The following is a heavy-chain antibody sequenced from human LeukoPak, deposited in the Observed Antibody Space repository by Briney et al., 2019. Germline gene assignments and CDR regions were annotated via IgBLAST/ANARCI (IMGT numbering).Heavy chain of an antibody. CDR2: LTGSGVST. CDR3: VRFQQQIL. J-gene: IGHJ4*02. Sequence: GGSLRLSCAASGFTFSTYPMSWVRQAPGKGLEWLSTLTGSGVSTYYADSVRGRFTISRDNAKNSLYLQMNSLRAEDTALYYCVRFQQQILWGQGTLVTVSS. CDR1: GFTFSTYP. V-gene: IGHV3-23*01. D-gene: IGHD3-3*01.